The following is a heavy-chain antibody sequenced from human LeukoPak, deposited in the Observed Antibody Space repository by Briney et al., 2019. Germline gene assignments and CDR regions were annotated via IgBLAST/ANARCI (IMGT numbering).Heavy chain of an antibody. CDR1: GFTFGKYW. CDR2: IEQDGSEE. D-gene: IGHD2/OR15-2a*01. J-gene: IGHJ4*02. CDR3: SNGIYDRSY. Sequence: GGSLRLSCVASGFTFGKYWMAWVRQAPGKGLEWLANIEQDGSEEYYLDSVRGRFTVSRDNARNTLYLQMNSLRAEDTAVYYCSNGIYDRSYWGQGTQVTVSS. V-gene: IGHV3-7*01.